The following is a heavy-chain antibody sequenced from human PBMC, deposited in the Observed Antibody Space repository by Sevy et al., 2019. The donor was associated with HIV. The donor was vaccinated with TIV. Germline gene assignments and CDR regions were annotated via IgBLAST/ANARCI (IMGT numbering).Heavy chain of an antibody. CDR1: GGSISSYY. CDR3: ARSKLGMKRSNWLDP. CDR2: IYYSGST. D-gene: IGHD7-27*01. J-gene: IGHJ5*02. Sequence: SETLSLTCTVSGGSISSYYWSWIRQPPGKGLEWIGYIYYSGSTNCNPSLKSRVTISVDTSKNQFSLKLSSVTAADTAVYYCARSKLGMKRSNWLDPWGQGTLVTVSS. V-gene: IGHV4-59*01.